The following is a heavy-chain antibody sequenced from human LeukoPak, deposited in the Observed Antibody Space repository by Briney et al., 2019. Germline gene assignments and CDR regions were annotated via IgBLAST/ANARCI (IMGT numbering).Heavy chain of an antibody. Sequence: GGSLRLSCAASGFTFSSYAMSWVRQAPGMGLEWVSAISGSGGSTYYADSVKGRFTISRDNSKNTLYLQMNSLRAEDTAVYYCAAVRGVMSYFDYWGQGTLVTVSS. J-gene: IGHJ4*02. CDR1: GFTFSSYA. CDR3: AAVRGVMSYFDY. V-gene: IGHV3-23*01. CDR2: ISGSGGST. D-gene: IGHD3-10*01.